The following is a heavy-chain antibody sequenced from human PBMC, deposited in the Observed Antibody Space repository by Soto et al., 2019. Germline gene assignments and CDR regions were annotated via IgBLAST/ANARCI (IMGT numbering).Heavy chain of an antibody. J-gene: IGHJ4*02. V-gene: IGHV3-11*01. CDR1: GFTFSDYY. Sequence: QVQLVESGGGLVKPGGSLRLSCAASGFTFSDYYMSWIRQAPGKGLEWVSYISSSDNIIYYADSVKGRFTISRDNAKNALYLQMNSLRAEDTAVYYCARDRGYYDSSGYFDDWGQGTLVTVSS. CDR3: ARDRGYYDSSGYFDD. D-gene: IGHD3-22*01. CDR2: ISSSDNII.